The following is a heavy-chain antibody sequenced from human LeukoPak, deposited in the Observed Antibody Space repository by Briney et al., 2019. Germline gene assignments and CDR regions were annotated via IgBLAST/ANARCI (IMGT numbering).Heavy chain of an antibody. D-gene: IGHD6-19*01. CDR2: MKSNSGNA. CDR1: GYSFTSYD. Sequence: APVKVSCKASGYSFTSYDINWVRQASGQGLEWMGWMKSNSGNAGYAQKFQGRVTMTRDTSISIAYMELSSLGSEDTALYYCARETLGGWFLDWGQGTLVTVSS. V-gene: IGHV1-8*01. CDR3: ARETLGGWFLD. J-gene: IGHJ4*02.